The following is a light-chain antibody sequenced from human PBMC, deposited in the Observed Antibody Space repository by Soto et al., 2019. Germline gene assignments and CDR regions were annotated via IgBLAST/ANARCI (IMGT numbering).Light chain of an antibody. CDR3: LQESNYPLT. Sequence: HMPLSPSSLSASVADRVTITCPASQGVRDDVGWYQQKPGKAPKLLIYSASTLQSGVPSRFSGSGSGTDFTLTISGLQPEDFATYYCLQESNYPLTFGGGTKVDIK. CDR1: QGVRDD. J-gene: IGKJ4*01. V-gene: IGKV1-6*01. CDR2: SAS.